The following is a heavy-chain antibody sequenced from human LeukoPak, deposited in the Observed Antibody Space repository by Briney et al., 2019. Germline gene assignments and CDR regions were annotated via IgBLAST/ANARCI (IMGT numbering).Heavy chain of an antibody. Sequence: GGSLRLSCAASGFTVSSNYMSWVRQAPGKGLEWVSVIYSGGSTYYADSVKGRFTISRDNSKNTLYLQMNSLRAEDTAVYYCARAPLEWSIYYYYGMDVWGQGTTVTVSS. V-gene: IGHV3-66*01. CDR3: ARAPLEWSIYYYYGMDV. D-gene: IGHD3-3*01. CDR1: GFTVSSNY. CDR2: IYSGGST. J-gene: IGHJ6*02.